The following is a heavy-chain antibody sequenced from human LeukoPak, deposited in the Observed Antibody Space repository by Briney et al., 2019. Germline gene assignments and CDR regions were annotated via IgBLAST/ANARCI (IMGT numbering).Heavy chain of an antibody. CDR3: ARDRLEAVTDDDYFDY. D-gene: IGHD2-21*02. Sequence: GRSLRLSCAASGFTFSSYAMHWVRQAPGKGLEWVAVISYDGSNKYYADSVKGRFTISRDNSKNTLYLQMNSLRAEDTGVYYCARDRLEAVTDDDYFDYWGQGTLVTVSS. V-gene: IGHV3-30-3*01. CDR1: GFTFSSYA. J-gene: IGHJ4*02. CDR2: ISYDGSNK.